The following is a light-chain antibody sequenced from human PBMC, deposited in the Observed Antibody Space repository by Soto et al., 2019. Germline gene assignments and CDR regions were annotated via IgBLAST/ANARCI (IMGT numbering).Light chain of an antibody. CDR2: GAS. CDR3: QQYGSSPWT. Sequence: EIVLTQSPATLSLSPGERATLSCRASQSVSSYLAWYQQKPGQAPRLLIYGASSRANGIPDRFSGSGSGTDFTLTISRLEPEDFAVYYCQQYGSSPWTFGQGTKVDIK. CDR1: QSVSSY. V-gene: IGKV3-20*01. J-gene: IGKJ1*01.